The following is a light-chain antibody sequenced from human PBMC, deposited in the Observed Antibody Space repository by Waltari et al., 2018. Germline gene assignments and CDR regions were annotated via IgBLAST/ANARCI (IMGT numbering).Light chain of an antibody. CDR1: QSISTW. J-gene: IGKJ2*01. V-gene: IGKV1-5*03. Sequence: DIQMPQAPSTLSASVGDTVTIPCRASQSISTWLAWYQQKPGKAPNLLIYKASSLESGVPSRFSGSGSGTEFTLTISSLQPDDFATYYCQQYNSSPYTFGQGTKLEIK. CDR2: KAS. CDR3: QQYNSSPYT.